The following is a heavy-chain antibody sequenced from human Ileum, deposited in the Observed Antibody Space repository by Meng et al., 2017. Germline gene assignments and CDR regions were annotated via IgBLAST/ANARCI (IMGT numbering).Heavy chain of an antibody. CDR3: ASALNTWGSFYI. CDR1: GGPRSPYY. J-gene: IGHJ3*02. D-gene: IGHD7-27*01. CDR2: IYSGGTI. V-gene: IGHV4-59*08. Sequence: QVQMQESGPGLVKPSETLSLICSVSGGPRSPYYWSWIRQPPGGGLEWIGYIYSGGTIDYNPALKSRATISVDTTQNQLSLRLISVTAADTAVYYCASALNTWGSFYIWGQGTLVTVSS.